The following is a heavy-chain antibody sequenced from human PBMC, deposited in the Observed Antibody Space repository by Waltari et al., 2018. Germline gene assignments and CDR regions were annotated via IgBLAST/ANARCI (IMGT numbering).Heavy chain of an antibody. CDR3: ARGGPAIFGVLITKRFDY. D-gene: IGHD3-3*01. CDR1: GYTFTDYY. CDR2: INPNSGGT. Sequence: QVQLVQSGAEVKKPGASVKVSCKASGYTFTDYYMHWARQAPGQGLEWMGRINPNSGGTNYTQKFQGRVTMTRDTSISTAYMELSRLRSDDTAVYYCARGGPAIFGVLITKRFDYWGQGTLVTVSS. V-gene: IGHV1-2*06. J-gene: IGHJ4*02.